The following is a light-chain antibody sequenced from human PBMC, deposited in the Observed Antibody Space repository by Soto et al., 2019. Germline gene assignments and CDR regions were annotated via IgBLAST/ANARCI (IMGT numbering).Light chain of an antibody. Sequence: HSALAQPPSASGAPGQSVTIPCTGTSSDVGGYDHVSWYQQHPGKAPKLMMYEVTNRPAGVPARFSGSKSGNTASLSISGLQAEDEADYYCCSHSASYTFVFGTGSKVTV. V-gene: IGLV2-8*01. J-gene: IGLJ1*01. CDR1: SSDVGGYDH. CDR2: EVT. CDR3: CSHSASYTFV.